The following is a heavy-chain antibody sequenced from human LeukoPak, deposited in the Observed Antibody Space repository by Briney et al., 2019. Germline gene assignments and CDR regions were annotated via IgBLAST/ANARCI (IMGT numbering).Heavy chain of an antibody. CDR2: ISAYNGNT. V-gene: IGHV1-18*01. CDR1: GYTFTSYG. Sequence: ASVKVSCKASGYTFTSYGISWVRQAPGQGLEWTGWISAYNGNTNYAQKLQGRVTMTTDTSTSTAYMELRSLRSDDTAVYYCARDQGGRQQWLVHYYYGMDVWGQGTTVTVSS. J-gene: IGHJ6*02. D-gene: IGHD6-19*01. CDR3: ARDQGGRQQWLVHYYYGMDV.